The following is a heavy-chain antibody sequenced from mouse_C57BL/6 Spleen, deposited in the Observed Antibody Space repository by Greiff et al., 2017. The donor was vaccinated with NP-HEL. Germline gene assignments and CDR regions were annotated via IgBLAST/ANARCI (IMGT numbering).Heavy chain of an antibody. CDR1: GYAFSSSW. V-gene: IGHV1-82*01. CDR2: IYPGDGDT. CDR3: ARSYGSSWFAY. J-gene: IGHJ3*01. Sequence: QVQLQQSGPELVKPGASVKISCKASGYAFSSSWMNWVKQRPGKGLEWIGRIYPGDGDTNYIGKFKGKATLTADKSSSTAYMQLSSLPSEDSAVYFCARSYGSSWFAYWGQGTLVTVSA. D-gene: IGHD1-1*01.